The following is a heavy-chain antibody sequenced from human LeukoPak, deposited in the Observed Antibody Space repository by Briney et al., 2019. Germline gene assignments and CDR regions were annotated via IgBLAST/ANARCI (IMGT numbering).Heavy chain of an antibody. J-gene: IGHJ3*02. D-gene: IGHD5-24*01. CDR1: GGSFSGYY. V-gene: IGHV4-34*01. CDR2: INHSGST. Sequence: SETLSLTCAVYGGSFSGYYWSWIRQPPGKGLEWIGEINHSGSTNYNPSLKSRFTISVDTSKNQFSLRLSSVTAADTAVYYCASWDGYNSRAFDIWGQGTMVTVSS. CDR3: ASWDGYNSRAFDI.